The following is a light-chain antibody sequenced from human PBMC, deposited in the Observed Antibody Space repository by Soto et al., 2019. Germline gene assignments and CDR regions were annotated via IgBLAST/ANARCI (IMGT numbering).Light chain of an antibody. CDR1: SSDIGAYNF. CDR3: SSYARGNTPFVV. Sequence: QSALTQPASVSGSPGQSITFSCTGTSSDIGAYNFVSWYQQRPGKAPKLMIFDVSVRPSGVSNRFSGSKSGNTASLTISGLQTEDEAAYYCSSYARGNTPFVVFGGGTKLTVL. J-gene: IGLJ2*01. CDR2: DVS. V-gene: IGLV2-14*03.